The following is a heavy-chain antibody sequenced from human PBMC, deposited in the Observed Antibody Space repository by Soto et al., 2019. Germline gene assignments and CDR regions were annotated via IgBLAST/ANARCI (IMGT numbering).Heavy chain of an antibody. J-gene: IGHJ6*02. CDR1: GFTFRTYG. D-gene: IGHD6-6*01. V-gene: IGHV3-30*18. CDR2: ISNNGINT. Sequence: PGGPLRLSCAASGFTFRTYGLHWVRQAPGKGLEWLAVISNNGINTYYADSVKGRFTISRANSRGTLFLQLNSLRGEDTAIYYCAKVIRADSTSSNFYYYTGVDLCGQTTPVTVSS. CDR3: AKVIRADSTSSNFYYYTGVDL.